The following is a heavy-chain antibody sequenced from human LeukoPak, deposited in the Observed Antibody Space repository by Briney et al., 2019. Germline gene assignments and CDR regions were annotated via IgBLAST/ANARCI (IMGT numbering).Heavy chain of an antibody. CDR2: IYYSGSI. J-gene: IGHJ4*02. D-gene: IGHD5-12*01. CDR1: GGSISSYY. CDR3: ARLDIVATGFDY. Sequence: SETLSLTCTVSGGSISSYYWSWIRQPPGKGLEWIGYIYYSGSINYNPSLKSRVTISVDTSKNQFSLKLSSVTAADTAVYYCARLDIVATGFDYWGQGTLVTVSS. V-gene: IGHV4-59*08.